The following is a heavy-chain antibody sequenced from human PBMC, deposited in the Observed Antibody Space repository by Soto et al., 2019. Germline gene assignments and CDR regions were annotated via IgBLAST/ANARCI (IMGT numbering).Heavy chain of an antibody. CDR1: GGSISSVDYY. CDR2: IYSTGRT. Sequence: QVQLQESGPGLVRPSETLSLTCTVSGGSISSVDYYWVWIRQPPGTGLAWIGNIYSTGRTYYNSSLKSRVTISVDTSKNQFFLEVSSVTAADTARYYCARLDYSKYPRAGKDLDFWGQGTLVTVSS. J-gene: IGHJ4*02. D-gene: IGHD4-4*01. V-gene: IGHV4-39*01. CDR3: ARLDYSKYPRAGKDLDF.